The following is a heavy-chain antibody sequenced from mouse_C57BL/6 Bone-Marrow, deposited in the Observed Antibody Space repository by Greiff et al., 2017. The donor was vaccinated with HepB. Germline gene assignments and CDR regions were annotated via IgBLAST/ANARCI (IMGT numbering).Heavy chain of an antibody. D-gene: IGHD4-1*01. V-gene: IGHV3-6*01. CDR3: AGVGRGFDY. J-gene: IGHJ2*01. CDR1: GYSITSGYY. Sequence: EVHLVESGPGLVKPSQSLSLTCSVTGYSITSGYYWNWIRQFPGNKLEWMGYISYDGSNNYNPSLKNRISITRDTSKNQFFLKLNSVTTEDTATYYCAGVGRGFDYWGQGTTLTVSS. CDR2: ISYDGSN.